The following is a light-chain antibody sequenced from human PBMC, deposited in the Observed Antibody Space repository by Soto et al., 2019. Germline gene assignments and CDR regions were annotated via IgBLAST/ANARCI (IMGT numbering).Light chain of an antibody. CDR2: EVS. CDR1: SSDVGGYNY. Sequence: QSALTQPASVSGSPGQSITISCTGTSSDVGGYNYVSWYQQHPGKAPKLMIYEVSNRPSGVSNRFSDSKSGNTDSLTISGLHSEGEADYYGSAYTSSSTRVFGGGTKQTVL. CDR3: SAYTSSSTRV. J-gene: IGLJ3*02. V-gene: IGLV2-14*01.